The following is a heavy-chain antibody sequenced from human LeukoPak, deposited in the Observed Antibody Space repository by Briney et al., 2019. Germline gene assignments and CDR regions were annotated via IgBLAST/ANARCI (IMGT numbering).Heavy chain of an antibody. V-gene: IGHV3-74*01. CDR2: INSDGTST. J-gene: IGHJ3*01. D-gene: IGHD3-22*01. CDR3: VTVNAAVSEHAFDL. Sequence: GGSLRLSCAASGFTFSNYWVHWVRQAAGKEPLWVSRINSDGTSTSHADFVEGRFTISRDNAKNTLSLQMNSLRSEDTAVYYCVTVNAAVSEHAFDLGGQGTMVTVSS. CDR1: GFTFSNYW.